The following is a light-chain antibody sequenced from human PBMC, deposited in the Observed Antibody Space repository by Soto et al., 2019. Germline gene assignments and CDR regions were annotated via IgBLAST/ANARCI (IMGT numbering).Light chain of an antibody. CDR1: SSNIGAGYD. CDR2: GNS. J-gene: IGLJ1*01. V-gene: IGLV1-40*01. Sequence: QSVLTQPPSVSGAPGQRVTISCTGSSSNIGAGYDVHWYKQLPGTAPKLLIYGNSNRPSGVPDRFSGSKSGTSASLAITVLQAEDEADYYCQSYDSSLSGSYVFGTGTKVTVL. CDR3: QSYDSSLSGSYV.